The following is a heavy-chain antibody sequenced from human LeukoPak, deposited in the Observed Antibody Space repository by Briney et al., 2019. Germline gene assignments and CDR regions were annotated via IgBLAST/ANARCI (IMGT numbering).Heavy chain of an antibody. CDR2: INHSGST. D-gene: IGHD3-10*01. Sequence: PSETLSLTCAVYGGSFSGYYWSWIRQPPGKGLEWIGGINHSGSTNYNPSLKSRVTISVDTSKNQFSLKLSSVTAADTAVYYCARGRKLWFGELPLRDAFDIWGQGTMVTVSS. CDR3: ARGRKLWFGELPLRDAFDI. V-gene: IGHV4-34*01. CDR1: GGSFSGYY. J-gene: IGHJ3*02.